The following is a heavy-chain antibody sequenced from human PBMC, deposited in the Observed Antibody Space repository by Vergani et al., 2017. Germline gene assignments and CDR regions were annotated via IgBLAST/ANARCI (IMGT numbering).Heavy chain of an antibody. J-gene: IGHJ4*02. D-gene: IGHD2-15*01. V-gene: IGHV1-18*01. CDR2: INAYNGNT. CDR3: ARDLRGYCYGGSCSHFDY. Sequence: QVQLVQSGAEVKKLGASVKVSCKASGYTFTNYGISWVRQAPGQGLEWMGWINAYNGNTNYAQKLQGRVTMTTDTSTSTAYMELRSLRSDDTAVYYCARDLRGYCYGGSCSHFDYWGQGTLVTVSS. CDR1: GYTFTNYG.